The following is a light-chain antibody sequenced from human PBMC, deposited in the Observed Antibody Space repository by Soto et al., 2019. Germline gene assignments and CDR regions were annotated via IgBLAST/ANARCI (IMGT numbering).Light chain of an antibody. CDR2: INSDGSH. V-gene: IGLV4-69*01. CDR3: QPCSPAIQV. CDR1: SGHRSYA. J-gene: IGLJ2*01. Sequence: QSVLTQSPSASASLGASVKLTCTLSSGHRSYAIACHQQQPEKGPRSLMTINSDGSHRKGDGIPDRFSGSSSGAARYLTLFNNHSEDEADYYCQPCSPAIQVFGGGTKVTVL.